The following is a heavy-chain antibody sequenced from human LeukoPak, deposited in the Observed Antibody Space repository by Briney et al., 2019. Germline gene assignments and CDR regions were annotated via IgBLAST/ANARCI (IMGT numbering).Heavy chain of an antibody. CDR1: GGSISSGSYY. V-gene: IGHV4-61*02. J-gene: IGHJ4*02. CDR3: ARGAASGNFDY. CDR2: IYTTGST. D-gene: IGHD1-26*01. Sequence: SETLSLTCTVSGGSISSGSYYWRWLRQPAGKGLECIGRIYTTGSTNYNPSLKSRVTISVDTSKNQFSLKLSSVTAADTAVYYCARGAASGNFDYWGQGTLVTVSP.